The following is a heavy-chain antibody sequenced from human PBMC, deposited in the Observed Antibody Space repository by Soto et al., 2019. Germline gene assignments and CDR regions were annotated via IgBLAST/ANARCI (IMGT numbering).Heavy chain of an antibody. CDR3: ARHQARNLFDP. CDR1: GDSISSSY. Sequence: SETLSLTCTVSGDSISSSYWSWIRQPPGKGLEWIGYMYYSGSTSYNPSLNSRVTLSVDTSKNQFFLKLSFVTAADTAVYYCARHQARNLFDPWGQGTLVTGSS. CDR2: MYYSGST. J-gene: IGHJ5*01. V-gene: IGHV4-59*08.